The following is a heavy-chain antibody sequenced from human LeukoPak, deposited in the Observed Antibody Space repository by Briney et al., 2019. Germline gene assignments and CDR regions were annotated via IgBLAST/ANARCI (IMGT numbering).Heavy chain of an antibody. CDR2: IYYSGST. V-gene: IGHV4-59*08. D-gene: IGHD2-15*01. CDR1: GGSISSYY. CDR3: ARQVVVVAAINYDYGMDV. Sequence: SETLSLTCTVSGGSISSYYWSWIRQPPGKGLEWIGYIYYSGSTNYNPSLKSRVAISVDTSKNQFSLKLSSVTAADTAVYYCARQVVVVAAINYDYGMDVWGQGTTVTVSS. J-gene: IGHJ6*02.